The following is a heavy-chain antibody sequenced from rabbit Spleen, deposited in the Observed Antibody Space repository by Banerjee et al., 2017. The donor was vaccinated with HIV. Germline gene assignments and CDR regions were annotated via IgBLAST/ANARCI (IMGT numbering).Heavy chain of an antibody. Sequence: QEQLEESGGDLVKPEGSLTLTCTASGFSFSRGGDMCWVRQAPGKGPELIACIGASTGGTYYASWAKGRFTISKTSTTVTLQMTSLTAADTATYFCARHPYNSRKLWGPGTLVTVS. CDR2: IGASTGGT. CDR3: ARHPYNSRKL. CDR1: GFSFSRGGD. J-gene: IGHJ4*01. V-gene: IGHV1S45*01. D-gene: IGHD1-1*01.